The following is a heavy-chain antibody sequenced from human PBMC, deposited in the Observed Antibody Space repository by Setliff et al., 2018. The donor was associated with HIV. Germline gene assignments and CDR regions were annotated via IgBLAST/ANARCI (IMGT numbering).Heavy chain of an antibody. CDR3: ARGSNPTGNYDFYFLDV. J-gene: IGHJ6*03. Sequence: SVKVSCKASGGTFRTYAISWVRQAPGQGLEWMGGIIPMLRVAKYAQNLQDRVTITADKSTGTADMELSGLRSEDTAVYYCARGSNPTGNYDFYFLDVWGKGTTVTVSS. CDR2: IIPMLRVA. V-gene: IGHV1-69*10. D-gene: IGHD1-1*01. CDR1: GGTFRTYA.